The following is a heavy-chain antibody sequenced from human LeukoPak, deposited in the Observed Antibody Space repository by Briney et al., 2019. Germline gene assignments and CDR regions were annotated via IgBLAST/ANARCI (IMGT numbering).Heavy chain of an antibody. V-gene: IGHV4-34*01. D-gene: IGHD3-10*01. CDR3: ATDGMVRGPDAWFDS. J-gene: IGHJ5*01. CDR2: INHSGST. Sequence: ESSETLSLTCAVYGGSFSGYYWSWIRQPPGKGLEWIGEINHSGSTNYNPSLKSRVTISVDTSKNQFSLKLSSVTAADTAVYYCATDGMVRGPDAWFDSWGQGTLVTVSS. CDR1: GGSFSGYY.